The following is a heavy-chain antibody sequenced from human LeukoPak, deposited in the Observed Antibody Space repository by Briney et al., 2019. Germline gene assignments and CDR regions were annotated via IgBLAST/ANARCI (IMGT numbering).Heavy chain of an antibody. V-gene: IGHV3-74*01. D-gene: IGHD3-22*01. CDR3: ARGGSSSDFDY. J-gene: IGHJ4*02. CDR1: GFTFSSYW. CDR2: INSDGCST. Sequence: GGSLRLSCAASGFTFSSYWMHWVRHAPGKGLVWVSRINSDGCSTSYADSVKGRFIISRDNAKNTLYLQMNSLRAEDTAVYYCARGGSSSDFDYWGQGTLVTVSS.